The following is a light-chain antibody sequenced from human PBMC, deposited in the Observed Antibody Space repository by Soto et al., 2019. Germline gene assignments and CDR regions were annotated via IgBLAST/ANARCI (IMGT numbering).Light chain of an antibody. CDR3: CSYAGISTRTWV. CDR1: SSDVGNYNL. CDR2: EVN. J-gene: IGLJ3*02. Sequence: QSALTQPASVSGSPGQSITISCTGTSSDVGNYNLVSWYQQHPGKAPKLIIFEVNKRPSGVSNRFSGSKSDNTASLTLSGLQAEDEADYYCCSYAGISTRTWVFGGGTKLTVL. V-gene: IGLV2-23*02.